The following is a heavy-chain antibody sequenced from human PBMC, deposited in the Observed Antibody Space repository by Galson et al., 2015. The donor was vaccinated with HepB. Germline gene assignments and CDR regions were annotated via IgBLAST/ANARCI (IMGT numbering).Heavy chain of an antibody. CDR1: GFTVSSNY. V-gene: IGHV3-53*01. CDR2: IYSGGST. J-gene: IGHJ4*02. CDR3: AKSEY. Sequence: SLRIACAAYGFTVSSNYMSWVRQAPGKGLEWVSVIYSGGSTYYADSVKGRFTISRDNSKNTLYLQMNSLRAEDTAVYYCAKSEYWGQGTLVTVSS.